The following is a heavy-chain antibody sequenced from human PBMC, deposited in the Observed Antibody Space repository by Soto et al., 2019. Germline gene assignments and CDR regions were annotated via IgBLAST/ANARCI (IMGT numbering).Heavy chain of an antibody. Sequence: ASVKVSCKASGYTFTSYGISWVRQAPGQGLEWMGWISAYNGNTNYAQKLQGRVTMTTDTSTSTAYMELRSLRSDDTAVYYCARGRWLRSAYYYYYMDFWGKGTTVTVSS. CDR1: GYTFTSYG. V-gene: IGHV1-18*01. CDR2: ISAYNGNT. D-gene: IGHD5-12*01. CDR3: ARGRWLRSAYYYYYMDF. J-gene: IGHJ6*03.